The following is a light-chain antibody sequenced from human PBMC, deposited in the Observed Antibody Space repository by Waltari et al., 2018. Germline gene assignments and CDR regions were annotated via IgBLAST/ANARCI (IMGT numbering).Light chain of an antibody. CDR3: YSTLGSDNHGAV. CDR2: EDN. V-gene: IGLV3-10*01. J-gene: IGLJ3*02. Sequence: SALTQPPSVSVSPGQTARISCPGDTLPKQYVCPCQQKSGRAPVLVIYEDNKRPPGMSGRFSGSSSGTMAALTISGAQVEDEGDYYCYSTLGSDNHGAVFGGGTTLTVL. CDR1: TLPKQY.